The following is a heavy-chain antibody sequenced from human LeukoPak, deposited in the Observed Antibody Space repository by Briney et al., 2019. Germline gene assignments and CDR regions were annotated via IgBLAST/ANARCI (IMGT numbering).Heavy chain of an antibody. Sequence: ESLRLSCAASGFTFSTYWMSWVRQPPGRGLEWIGEINHSGSTNYNPSLKSRVTISVDTSKNQFSLKLSSVTAADTAVYYCARVTPKITIFGVALDYWGQGTLVTVSS. CDR3: ARVTPKITIFGVALDY. J-gene: IGHJ4*02. CDR2: INHSGST. D-gene: IGHD3-3*01. CDR1: GFTFSTYW. V-gene: IGHV4-34*01.